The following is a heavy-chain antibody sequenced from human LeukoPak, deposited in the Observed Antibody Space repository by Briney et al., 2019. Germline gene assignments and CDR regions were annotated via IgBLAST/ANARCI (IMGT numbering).Heavy chain of an antibody. CDR2: ISSSSSYI. J-gene: IGHJ6*02. D-gene: IGHD5-24*01. Sequence: GVSLRLSCAASGFTFSSYSMNWVRQAPGKGLEWVSSISSSSSYIYYADSVKGRFTISRDNAKNSLYLQMNSLRAEDTAVYYCARSSVYVATIPYHYGMDVWGQGTTVTVSS. CDR1: GFTFSSYS. V-gene: IGHV3-21*01. CDR3: ARSSVYVATIPYHYGMDV.